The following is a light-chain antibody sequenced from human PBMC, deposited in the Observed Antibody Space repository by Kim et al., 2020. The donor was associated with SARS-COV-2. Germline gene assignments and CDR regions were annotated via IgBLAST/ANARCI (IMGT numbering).Light chain of an antibody. CDR3: QTWATGIRV. CDR1: SDHSNYA. CDR2: LDNDGSH. Sequence: QLVLTQSPSASASLGASVRLTCTLSSDHSNYAIAWHQQQPEKGPRFLMQLDNDGSHKKGDGIPDRFSGSSSGAERYLTISSLHSEDEADYYCQTWATGIRVFGGGTKLTVL. V-gene: IGLV4-69*01. J-gene: IGLJ3*02.